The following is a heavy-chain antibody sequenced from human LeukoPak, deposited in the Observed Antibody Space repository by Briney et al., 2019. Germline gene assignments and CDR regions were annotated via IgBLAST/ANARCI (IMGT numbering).Heavy chain of an antibody. V-gene: IGHV3-21*01. CDR3: ARLTIFGVVNVF. D-gene: IGHD3-3*01. J-gene: IGHJ4*02. CDR2: ISSSSSYI. Sequence: GGSLRLSCAASGFTFSSYSMNWVRQAPGKGLEWVSSISSSSSYIYYADSVKGRFTTSRDNAKNSLYLQMNSLRAEDTAVYYCARLTIFGVVNVFWGQGTLVTVSS. CDR1: GFTFSSYS.